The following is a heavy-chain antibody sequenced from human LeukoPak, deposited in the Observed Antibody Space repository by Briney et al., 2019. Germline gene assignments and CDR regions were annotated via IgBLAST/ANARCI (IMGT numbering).Heavy chain of an antibody. CDR3: AKGGSYRSQPYFDH. Sequence: GGSLRLSCAASGLTFRTYAMSWVRQAPGKGLEWVSSISDSGGYTFYADSVKGRFTISRDNSKNTVYLQMNSLRAEDTAVYYCAKGGSYRSQPYFDHWGQGTPVTASS. D-gene: IGHD3-16*02. V-gene: IGHV3-23*01. CDR1: GLTFRTYA. J-gene: IGHJ4*02. CDR2: ISDSGGYT.